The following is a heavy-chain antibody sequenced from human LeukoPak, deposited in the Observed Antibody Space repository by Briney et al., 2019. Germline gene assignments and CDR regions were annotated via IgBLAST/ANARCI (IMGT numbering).Heavy chain of an antibody. V-gene: IGHV3-53*04. J-gene: IGHJ4*02. CDR3: ARVGVISIAAASFFDY. D-gene: IGHD6-13*01. Sequence: GGSLRLSCAASGFTVSSNYMSWVRQPPGKGLEWVSVIYSGGSTYYADSVKGRFTISRHNSKNTLYLQMNSLRAEDTAVYYCARVGVISIAAASFFDYWGQGTLVTVSS. CDR2: IYSGGST. CDR1: GFTVSSNY.